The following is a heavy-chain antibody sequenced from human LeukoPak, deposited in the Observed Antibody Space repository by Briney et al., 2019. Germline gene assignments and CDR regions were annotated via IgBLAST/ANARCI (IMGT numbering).Heavy chain of an antibody. D-gene: IGHD3-10*01. CDR1: GYTFTSYA. CDR3: ARDWGTMVRGASRWWFDP. CDR2: INAGNGNT. J-gene: IGHJ5*02. Sequence: ASVKVSCKASGYTFTSYAMHWVRQAPGQRLEWMGWINAGNGNTRYSQKFQGRVTITRDTSASTAYMELSSLRSEDTAVYYCARDWGTMVRGASRWWFDPWGQGTLVTVSS. V-gene: IGHV1-3*01.